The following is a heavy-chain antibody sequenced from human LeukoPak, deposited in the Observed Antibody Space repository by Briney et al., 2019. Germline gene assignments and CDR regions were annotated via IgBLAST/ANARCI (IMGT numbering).Heavy chain of an antibody. V-gene: IGHV3-74*01. Sequence: GGSLRLSCAASGFTFSSYWMHWVRQAPGKGLVWVSRINSDGSSTSYADSVKGRFTISRDNSKNTLYLQMNSLRAEDTAVYYCARKTDSGGQGDYWGPGTLVTVSS. CDR1: GFTFSSYW. D-gene: IGHD3-22*01. CDR3: ARKTDSGGQGDY. J-gene: IGHJ4*02. CDR2: INSDGSST.